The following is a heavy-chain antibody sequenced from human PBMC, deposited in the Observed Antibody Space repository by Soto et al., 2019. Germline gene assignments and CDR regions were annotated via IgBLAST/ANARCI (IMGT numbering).Heavy chain of an antibody. D-gene: IGHD2-15*01. CDR2: LNPSDGST. J-gene: IGHJ5*02. V-gene: IGHV1-46*01. CDR1: GYTLISYY. CDR3: AREDIVA. Sequence: GASVKDSCKASGYTLISYYMHWVRQAPGQGLKWMGILNPSDGSTIYAQKFQGRVTITRDTSASTAYMELSSLRSEDTAVYYCAREDIVAWGQGTLVTVSS.